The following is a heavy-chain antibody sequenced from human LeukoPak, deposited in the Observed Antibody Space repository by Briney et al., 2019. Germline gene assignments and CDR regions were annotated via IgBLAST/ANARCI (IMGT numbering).Heavy chain of an antibody. J-gene: IGHJ4*02. V-gene: IGHV3-7*03. CDR3: ARGGSSWYPYYFDY. CDR1: GFTFSSYW. CDR2: IKQDGSEK. D-gene: IGHD6-13*01. Sequence: GGSLRLSCAASGFTFSSYWMSWVRQAPGKGLEWVANIKQDGSEKYYVDSVNGRFTISRDNAKNSLYLQMNSLRAEDTAVYHCARGGSSWYPYYFDYWGQGTLVTVSS.